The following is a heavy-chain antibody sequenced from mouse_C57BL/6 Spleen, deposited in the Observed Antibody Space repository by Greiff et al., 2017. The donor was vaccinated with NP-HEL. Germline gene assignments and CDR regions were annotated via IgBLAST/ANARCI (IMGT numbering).Heavy chain of an antibody. J-gene: IGHJ3*01. CDR2: IYPSDSET. D-gene: IGHD1-1*01. CDR1: GYTFTSYW. CDR3: ARDYGSSSGFAY. Sequence: QVQLKQPGAELARPGSSVKLSCKASGYTFTSYWMDWVKQRPGQGLEWIGNIYPSDSETHYNQKFKDKATLTVDKSSSTAYMQLSSLTSEDSAVYYCARDYGSSSGFAYWGQGTLVTVSA. V-gene: IGHV1-61*01.